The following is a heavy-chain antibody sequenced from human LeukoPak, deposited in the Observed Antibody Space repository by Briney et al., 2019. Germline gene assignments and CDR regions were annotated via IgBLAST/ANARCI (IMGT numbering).Heavy chain of an antibody. J-gene: IGHJ4*02. CDR2: KHHSGNT. CDR1: GDSISSDYY. V-gene: IGHV4-38-2*02. CDR3: ARGGITIFYTLFY. Sequence: SDTLSLTCLAPGDSISSDYYWGWIRQSPGHWLDWTGGKHHSGNTYYNPSLKSRVTLSVDTSNTQFPVRPNSVTAPAAPMYYSARGGITIFYTLFYWGQGTLVTVSS. D-gene: IGHD3-9*01.